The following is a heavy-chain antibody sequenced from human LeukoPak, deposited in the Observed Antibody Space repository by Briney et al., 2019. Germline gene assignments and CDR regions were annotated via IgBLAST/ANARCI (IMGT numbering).Heavy chain of an antibody. J-gene: IGHJ4*02. CDR3: AMMPPGPTMIVVVPV. Sequence: PSETLSLTCTVSGGSISSGDYYWSWIRQPTGKGLEWIGYIYYSGSTYYNPSLKSRVTISVDTSKNQFSLKLSSVTAADTAVYYCAMMPPGPTMIVVVPVWGQGTLVTVSS. CDR1: GGSISSGDYY. V-gene: IGHV4-30-4*08. D-gene: IGHD3-22*01. CDR2: IYYSGST.